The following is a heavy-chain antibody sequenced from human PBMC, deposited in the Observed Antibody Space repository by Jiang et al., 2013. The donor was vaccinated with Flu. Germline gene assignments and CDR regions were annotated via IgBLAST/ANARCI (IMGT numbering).Heavy chain of an antibody. Sequence: GLVKPSQTLSLTCTVSGGSITSGTYYWTWIRQPAGRGLEWIGRIYTTGSTDYNPSLESRVTVSLDTSKNQYSLRLSSVTDADTAVYYCARAGGSGYMRNYFDFWGQGTLVTVSS. CDR1: GGSITSGTYY. CDR2: IYTTGST. D-gene: IGHD5-12*01. J-gene: IGHJ4*02. CDR3: ARAGGSGYMRNYFDF. V-gene: IGHV4-61*02.